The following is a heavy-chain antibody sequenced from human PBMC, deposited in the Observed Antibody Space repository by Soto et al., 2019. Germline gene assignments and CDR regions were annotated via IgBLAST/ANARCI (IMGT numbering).Heavy chain of an antibody. D-gene: IGHD1-26*01. Sequence: QVQLVESGGGVVQPGRSLRLSCAASGFTFSSYGMHWVRQAPGKGLEWVAVISYDGSNKYYADSVKGRFTISRDNSKNTLYLQMNSLRAEDTAVYYCAKDQRVVEWELLDYYYYGMDVWGQGTTVTVSS. CDR1: GFTFSSYG. CDR3: AKDQRVVEWELLDYYYYGMDV. J-gene: IGHJ6*02. V-gene: IGHV3-30*18. CDR2: ISYDGSNK.